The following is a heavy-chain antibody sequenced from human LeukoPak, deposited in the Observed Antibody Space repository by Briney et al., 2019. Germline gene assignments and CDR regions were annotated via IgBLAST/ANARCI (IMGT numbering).Heavy chain of an antibody. CDR2: IKHDGSDK. Sequence: PGGSLRLSCAASGFTFSSYWMSWVRQAPGKGLEWVANIKHDGSDKYYVASVKGRFTISRDNAKNSLYLQMNSLRAEDTAVYYCARGPYYYDSSGYYYNEGFDYWGQGTLVTASS. D-gene: IGHD3-22*01. CDR1: GFTFSSYW. V-gene: IGHV3-7*01. J-gene: IGHJ4*02. CDR3: ARGPYYYDSSGYYYNEGFDY.